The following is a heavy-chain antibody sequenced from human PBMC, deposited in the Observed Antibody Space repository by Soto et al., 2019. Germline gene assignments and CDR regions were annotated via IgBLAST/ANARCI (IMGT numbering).Heavy chain of an antibody. J-gene: IGHJ6*02. CDR1: GFTFSSYG. Sequence: QVQLVESGGGVVQPGRSLRLSCAASGFTFSSYGMHWVRQAAGKGLEWVAVISYDGSNKYYADSVKGRFTISRDNSKNTLYLHMNSLRAEDTAVYYCAKCLLMTTPTRYYYYGMDVWGQGTTVTVSS. D-gene: IGHD4-17*01. CDR3: AKCLLMTTPTRYYYYGMDV. CDR2: ISYDGSNK. V-gene: IGHV3-30*18.